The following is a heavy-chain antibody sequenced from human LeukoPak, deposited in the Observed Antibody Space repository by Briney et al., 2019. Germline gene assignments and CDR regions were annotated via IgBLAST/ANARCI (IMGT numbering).Heavy chain of an antibody. J-gene: IGHJ4*02. CDR3: ARDIGDIVVVPAAIDY. CDR2: INPNSGGT. Sequence: ASVKVSCKASGYTFTGYYMHWVRQAPGQGLEWMGWINPNSGGTNYAQKFRGRVTMTRDTSISTAYMELSRLRSDDTAVYYCARDIGDIVVVPAAIDYWGQGTLVTVSS. CDR1: GYTFTGYY. D-gene: IGHD2-2*01. V-gene: IGHV1-2*02.